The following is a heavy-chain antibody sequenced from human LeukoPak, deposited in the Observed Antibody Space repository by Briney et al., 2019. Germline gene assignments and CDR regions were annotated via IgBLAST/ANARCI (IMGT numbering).Heavy chain of an antibody. Sequence: SETLSLTXTVSGGSISSYYWSWIRQPPGKGLEWIGYIYYSGSTNYNPPLKSRVTISVDTSKNQFSLKLSSVTAADTAVYYCARFSGYSYGRKSVFDYWGQGTLVTVSS. CDR1: GGSISSYY. V-gene: IGHV4-59*01. D-gene: IGHD5-18*01. CDR2: IYYSGST. J-gene: IGHJ4*02. CDR3: ARFSGYSYGRKSVFDY.